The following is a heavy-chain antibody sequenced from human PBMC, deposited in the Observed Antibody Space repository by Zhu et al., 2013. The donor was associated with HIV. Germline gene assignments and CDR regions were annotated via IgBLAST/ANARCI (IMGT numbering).Heavy chain of an antibody. V-gene: IGHV1-2*02. D-gene: IGHD3-16*01. CDR1: SFSVNPIY. Sequence: QVQLVQSGAEMKKPGASVKLSCGTSSFSVNPIYVNWVRLVPGQGLQWIGWIKPETGATKYAQKFQDRVTMTTNTSISTAYMELGGLRYDDTAIYYCASDVWEKALDIWGPGTILTVSS. J-gene: IGHJ3*02. CDR3: ASDVWEKALDI. CDR2: IKPETGAT.